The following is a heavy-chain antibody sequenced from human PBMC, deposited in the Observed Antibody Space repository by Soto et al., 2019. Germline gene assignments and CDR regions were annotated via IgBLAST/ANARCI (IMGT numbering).Heavy chain of an antibody. D-gene: IGHD3-22*01. V-gene: IGHV4-4*07. CDR3: ARDSALGCFYDSAGFYYHAS. J-gene: IGHJ4*02. CDR2: IYTSGST. CDR1: GVSISNYY. Sequence: SETLSLTCTVSGVSISNYYWTWIRQPTGKGLEWIGRIYTSGSTDYNPSLKSRVTMSVDTSKSQFSLRLSSVTAADTAVHYCARDSALGCFYDSAGFYYHASWGQGTLVTVSS.